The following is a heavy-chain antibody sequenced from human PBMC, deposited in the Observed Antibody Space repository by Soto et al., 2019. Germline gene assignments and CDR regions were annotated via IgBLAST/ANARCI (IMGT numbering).Heavy chain of an antibody. CDR3: VKGGWLDF. J-gene: IGHJ5*01. V-gene: IGHV3-23*01. CDR1: GFTFNTFE. D-gene: IGHD3-16*01. Sequence: EVQLLESGGGLVQPGGFLRLSCAASGFTFNTFEMSWVRQAPGRGLEWVSFISDDSSRTYYADAVKGRFTISRDNSKYTLYLQMNSLTAEDTAVYACVKGGWLDFWGQGTLVTVSS. CDR2: ISDDSSRT.